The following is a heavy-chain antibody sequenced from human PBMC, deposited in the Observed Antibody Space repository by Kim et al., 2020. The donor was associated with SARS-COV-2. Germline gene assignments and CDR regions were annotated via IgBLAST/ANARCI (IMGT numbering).Heavy chain of an antibody. J-gene: IGHJ5*02. CDR3: ARRDIGDCSSTSCFNWFDP. D-gene: IGHD2-2*01. CDR2: IYYSGST. Sequence: SETLSLTCTVSGGSISSSSYYWGWIRQPPGKGLEWIGSIYYSGSTYYNPSLKSRVTISVDTSKNQFSLKLSSVTAADTAVYYCARRDIGDCSSTSCFNWFDPWGQGTLVTVSS. CDR1: GGSISSSSYY. V-gene: IGHV4-39*01.